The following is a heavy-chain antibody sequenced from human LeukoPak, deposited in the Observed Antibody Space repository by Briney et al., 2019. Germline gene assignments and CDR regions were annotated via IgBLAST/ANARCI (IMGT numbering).Heavy chain of an antibody. D-gene: IGHD6-19*01. CDR2: IPYDGSNK. V-gene: IGHV3-30*18. Sequence: GGSLRLSCAASGFTFSSYGMHWVRQAPGKGLEWVAVIPYDGSNKYYADSVKGRFTISRDNSKSTLYLQMNSLRAEDTAVYYCAKGGIDSSGPWWYFDLWGRGTLVTVSS. CDR3: AKGGIDSSGPWWYFDL. CDR1: GFTFSSYG. J-gene: IGHJ2*01.